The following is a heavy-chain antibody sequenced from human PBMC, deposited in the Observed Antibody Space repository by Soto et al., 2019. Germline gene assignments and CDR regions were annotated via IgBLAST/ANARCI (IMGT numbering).Heavy chain of an antibody. CDR3: ARGGIRERWLQKGDY. V-gene: IGHV3-11*01. CDR1: GFTFSDYY. Sequence: PGGSLRLSCAASGFTFSDYYMSWIRQAPGRGLEWVSYISSSGSTIYYADSVKGRFTISRDNAKNSLYLQMNSLRAEDTAVYYCARGGIRERWLQKGDYWGQGTLVTVSS. D-gene: IGHD5-12*01. CDR2: ISSSGSTI. J-gene: IGHJ4*02.